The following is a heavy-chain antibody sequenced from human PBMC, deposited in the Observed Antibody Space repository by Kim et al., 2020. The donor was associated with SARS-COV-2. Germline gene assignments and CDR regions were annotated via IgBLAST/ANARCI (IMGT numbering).Heavy chain of an antibody. CDR3: GKDDSSGYWGEYYYGMDV. V-gene: IGHV3-43*02. J-gene: IGHJ6*02. D-gene: IGHD3-22*01. CDR2: ISGDGGST. Sequence: GGSLRLSCAASGITFDDYALHWVRQAPGKGLEWVSLISGDGGSTYYADSVKGRFTISRDNSKNSLYLQMNSLRTEDTALYYCGKDDSSGYWGEYYYGMDVWGQGTTVTVSS. CDR1: GITFDDYA.